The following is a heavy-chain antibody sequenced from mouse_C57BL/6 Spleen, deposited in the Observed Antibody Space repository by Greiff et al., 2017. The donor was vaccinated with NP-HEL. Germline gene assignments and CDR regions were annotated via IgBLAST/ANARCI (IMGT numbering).Heavy chain of an antibody. CDR3: ARPDYYLDY. CDR2: ISSGSSTI. CDR1: GFTFSDYG. J-gene: IGHJ2*01. D-gene: IGHD2-4*01. V-gene: IGHV5-17*01. Sequence: EVKLVESGGGLVKPGGSLKLSCAASGFTFSDYGMHWVRQAPEKGLEWVAYISSGSSTIYYADTVKGRFTLSRDNAKNTLFLQMTSLRSEDTVMYYCARPDYYLDYWGQGTTLTVSS.